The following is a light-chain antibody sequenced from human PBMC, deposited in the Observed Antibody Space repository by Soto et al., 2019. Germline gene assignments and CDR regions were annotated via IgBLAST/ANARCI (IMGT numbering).Light chain of an antibody. J-gene: IGKJ5*01. Sequence: EIVLTQSPATLSLSPGERATLSCWASQSVSRYLAWYQQKPGQAPRLLIYDASNRATGIPARLSASGSGSAFALTISSLEPEDFAVYYCQQRSLFGQGARREIK. CDR3: QQRSL. V-gene: IGKV3-11*01. CDR1: QSVSRY. CDR2: DAS.